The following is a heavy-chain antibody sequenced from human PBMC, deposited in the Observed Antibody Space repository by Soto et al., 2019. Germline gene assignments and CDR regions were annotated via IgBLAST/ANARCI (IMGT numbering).Heavy chain of an antibody. CDR3: ARVRPTTVVTRDAFDI. V-gene: IGHV3-74*01. J-gene: IGHJ3*02. CDR1: GFTFSSYW. Sequence: GGSLRLSCAASGFTFSSYWMHWVRQAPGKGLVWVSRINSDGSSTSYADSVKGRFTISRDNAKNTLYLQMNSLRAEDTAVYYCARVRPTTVVTRDAFDIWGQGTMVTVSS. D-gene: IGHD2-21*02. CDR2: INSDGSST.